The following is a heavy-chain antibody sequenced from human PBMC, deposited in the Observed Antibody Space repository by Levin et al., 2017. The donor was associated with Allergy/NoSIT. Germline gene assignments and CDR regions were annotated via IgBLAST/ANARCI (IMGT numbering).Heavy chain of an antibody. CDR3: VRVKSVPGTRWFDP. CDR2: INPNSGDT. J-gene: IGHJ5*02. D-gene: IGHD6-19*01. Sequence: AASVKVSCKASGYTFTGHYMHWVRQAPGQGLEWMGWINPNSGDTNYAQKFQGRVTMTRDTSINTAYMELSRLRSDDTAVYYCVRVKSVPGTRWFDPWGQGTLVTVSS. V-gene: IGHV1-2*02. CDR1: GYTFTGHY.